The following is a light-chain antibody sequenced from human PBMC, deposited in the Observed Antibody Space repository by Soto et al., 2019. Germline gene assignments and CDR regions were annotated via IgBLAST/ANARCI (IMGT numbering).Light chain of an antibody. CDR3: QQRSNWIT. CDR2: DAS. Sequence: EIVLTQSPATLSLSPGERATLSCRASQSFSSYLAWYQQKPGQAPRLLIYDASNRATGIPARFSGSWSGTDFTLTISSLEPEDFAVYYCQQRSNWITFGQGTRLEIK. CDR1: QSFSSY. V-gene: IGKV3-11*01. J-gene: IGKJ5*01.